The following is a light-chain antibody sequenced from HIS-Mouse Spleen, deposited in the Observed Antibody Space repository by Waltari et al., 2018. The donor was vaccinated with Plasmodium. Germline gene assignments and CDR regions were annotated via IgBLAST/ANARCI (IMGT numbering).Light chain of an antibody. Sequence: DIQRTQPPSSLSASVGDRVTITCRASQSISNYLNWYQQKPGKAPKFLIYAASTLQSGVPSRFSGSGSGTDFTLTISSLQPEDFATYYCQQSYSTWTFGQGTKVEIK. J-gene: IGKJ1*01. V-gene: IGKV1-39*01. CDR3: QQSYSTWT. CDR2: AAS. CDR1: QSISNY.